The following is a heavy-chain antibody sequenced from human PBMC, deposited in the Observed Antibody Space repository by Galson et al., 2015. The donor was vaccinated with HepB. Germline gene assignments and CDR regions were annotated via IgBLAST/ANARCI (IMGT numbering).Heavy chain of an antibody. CDR2: MNLNSGST. CDR1: GYTFTSFD. D-gene: IGHD1-26*01. Sequence: SVKVSCKASGYTFTSFDINWVRQATGQGLEWMGWMNLNSGSTSYAQKFQGRVTMTRDTSTSTVYMELSSLRSEDTAVYYCAREGGDLSGTVPFFASWGQGTLVTVSS. CDR3: AREGGDLSGTVPFFAS. J-gene: IGHJ4*02. V-gene: IGHV1-8*01.